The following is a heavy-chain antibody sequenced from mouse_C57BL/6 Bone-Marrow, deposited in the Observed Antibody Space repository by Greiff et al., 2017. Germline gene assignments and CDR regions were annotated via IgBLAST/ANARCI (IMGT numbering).Heavy chain of an antibody. D-gene: IGHD3-2*02. Sequence: QVQLKQPGAELVKPGASVKVSCKASGYTFTSYWMHWVKQRPGQGLEWIGRIHPSDSDTNYNQKFQGKATLTVNKSSRAAYMQLSSLTSEDSAVYYCAILDSSGYEGYAMDYWGQGTSVTVSS. J-gene: IGHJ4*01. V-gene: IGHV1-74*01. CDR1: GYTFTSYW. CDR3: AILDSSGYEGYAMDY. CDR2: IHPSDSDT.